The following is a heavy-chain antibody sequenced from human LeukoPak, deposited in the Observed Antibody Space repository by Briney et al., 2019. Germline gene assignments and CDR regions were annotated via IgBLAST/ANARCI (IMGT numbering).Heavy chain of an antibody. D-gene: IGHD2-15*01. J-gene: IGHJ4*02. CDR2: INPNSGGT. CDR3: ARDLSVVAAFRRG. Sequence: ASVKVSCKASGYTFTGYYMHWVRQAPGQGLEWMGWINPNSGGTNYAQKFQGRVTMTRDTSISTAYMELSRLRSDDTAVYYCARDLSVVAAFRRGWGQGTLVTVSS. CDR1: GYTFTGYY. V-gene: IGHV1-2*02.